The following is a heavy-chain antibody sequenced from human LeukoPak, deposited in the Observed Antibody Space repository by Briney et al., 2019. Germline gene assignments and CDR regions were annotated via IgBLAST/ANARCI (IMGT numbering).Heavy chain of an antibody. V-gene: IGHV3-23*01. CDR1: GFTFSSYA. Sequence: PGGSLRLSCAASGFTFSSYAMTWVRQAPGKGLEWVSGISDSGRSTYYADSVKGRFTISRDSSKNTLYLQINNLRAEDTAVYYCANRTSSRAFDYWGQGTLVTVSS. CDR2: ISDSGRST. J-gene: IGHJ4*02. D-gene: IGHD6-13*01. CDR3: ANRTSSRAFDY.